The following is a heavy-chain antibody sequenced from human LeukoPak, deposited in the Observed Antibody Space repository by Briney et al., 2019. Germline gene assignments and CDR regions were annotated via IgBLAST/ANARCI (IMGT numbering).Heavy chain of an antibody. D-gene: IGHD2-2*01. CDR1: GFTFDDYG. V-gene: IGHV3-20*04. Sequence: GGSLRLSCAASGFTFDDYGMSWVRQAPGKGLEWVSGINWNGGSTGYADSVKGRFTISRDNSKKTLYLQMNSLRPEDSAVYYCAKDPYIGIEGLPPFKRAFDSWGQGTLVTVSS. J-gene: IGHJ4*02. CDR3: AKDPYIGIEGLPPFKRAFDS. CDR2: INWNGGST.